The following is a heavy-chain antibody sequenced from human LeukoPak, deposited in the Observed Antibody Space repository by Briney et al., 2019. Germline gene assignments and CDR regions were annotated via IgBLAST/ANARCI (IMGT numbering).Heavy chain of an antibody. CDR1: GYTFTGYY. CDR2: INPNSGGT. D-gene: IGHD1-1*01. Sequence: GASVKVSCKASGYTFTGYYMHWVRQAPGQGLEWMGWINPNSGGTNYAQKFQGRVTMTRDTSISTAYMELSRLRSDDTAVYYCARDRKNWNVQSVWFDPWGQGTLVTVSS. J-gene: IGHJ5*02. V-gene: IGHV1-2*02. CDR3: ARDRKNWNVQSVWFDP.